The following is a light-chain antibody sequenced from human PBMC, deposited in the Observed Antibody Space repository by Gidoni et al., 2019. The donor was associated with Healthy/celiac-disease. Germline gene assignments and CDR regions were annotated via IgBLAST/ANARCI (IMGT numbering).Light chain of an antibody. Sequence: DIQMTQSPSSLSASVGDRVTITCRASQSMSSYLNWYQQKPGNAPKLLIYAASSLQSGVPSRFSGSGSGTDFTLTISSLQPEDFATYYCPQSYSTPWTFGQGTKVEIK. CDR3: PQSYSTPWT. CDR1: QSMSSY. J-gene: IGKJ1*01. CDR2: AAS. V-gene: IGKV1-39*01.